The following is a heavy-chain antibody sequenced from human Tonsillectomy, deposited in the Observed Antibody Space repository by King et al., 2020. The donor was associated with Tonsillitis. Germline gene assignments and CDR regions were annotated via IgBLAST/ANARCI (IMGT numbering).Heavy chain of an antibody. V-gene: IGHV3-9*01. CDR1: GLTFDDYA. Sequence: VQLVQSGGGLVQPGTSLRLSCAASGLTFDDYAMHWVRHAPGKGLEWVAGISWNGGSIAYADSVKGRFTVSRDNAKNSLYLQMNSLRTEDTALYFCAKDSELYYDILTGYYDHWGQGTLVIVSS. CDR2: ISWNGGSI. D-gene: IGHD3-9*01. J-gene: IGHJ4*02. CDR3: AKDSELYYDILTGYYDH.